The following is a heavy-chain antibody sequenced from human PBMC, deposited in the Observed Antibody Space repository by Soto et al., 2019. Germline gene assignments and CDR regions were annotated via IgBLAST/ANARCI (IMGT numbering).Heavy chain of an antibody. V-gene: IGHV3-30*18. CDR1: GFTFSSYG. D-gene: IGHD5-12*01. CDR3: AKAPFYEDPEY. J-gene: IGHJ4*02. Sequence: GGSLRLSCAASGFTFSSYGMDWVRQAPGKGLEWVAVISYDGSNKYYADSVKGRFTISRDNSKNTLYLQMNSLRAEDTAVYYCAKAPFYEDPEYWGQGTLVTLSS. CDR2: ISYDGSNK.